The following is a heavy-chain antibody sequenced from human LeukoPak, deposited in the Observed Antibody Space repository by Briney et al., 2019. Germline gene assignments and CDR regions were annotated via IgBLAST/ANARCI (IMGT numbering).Heavy chain of an antibody. CDR1: GFTFSNFW. CDR2: ISYDGSNK. Sequence: PGGSLRLSCTASGFTFSNFWMSWVRQAPGKGLEWVAVISYDGSNKYYADSVKGRFTISRDNSKNTLYLQMNSLRAEDTAVYYCAAGGNELNFDYWGQGTLVTVSS. J-gene: IGHJ4*02. D-gene: IGHD4-23*01. CDR3: AAGGNELNFDY. V-gene: IGHV3-30-3*01.